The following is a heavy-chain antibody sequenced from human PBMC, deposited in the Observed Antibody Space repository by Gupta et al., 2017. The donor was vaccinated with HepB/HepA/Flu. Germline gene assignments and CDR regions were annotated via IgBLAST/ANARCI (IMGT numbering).Heavy chain of an antibody. CDR3: ARESVDMATSNAFDI. CDR2: IYYSGST. CDR1: GGSISSGDYY. V-gene: IGHV4-30-4*01. D-gene: IGHD5-24*01. J-gene: IGHJ3*02. Sequence: QVQLQESGPGLVKPSQTLSLTCTVSGGSISSGDYYWSWIRQPPGKGLEWIGYIYYSGSTYYNPSLKSRVTISVDTSKKQFSLKLSSVTAADTAVYYCARESVDMATSNAFDIWGQGTMVTVSS.